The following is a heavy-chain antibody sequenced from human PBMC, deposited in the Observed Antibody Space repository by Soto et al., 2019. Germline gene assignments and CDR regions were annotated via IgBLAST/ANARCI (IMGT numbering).Heavy chain of an antibody. J-gene: IGHJ4*02. CDR2: ISGSGGST. CDR1: GFTFSSYA. V-gene: IGHV3-23*01. D-gene: IGHD3-16*02. Sequence: GGSMRLSCAASGFTFSSYAMSWVRQAPGKELEWVSAISGSGGSTYYADSVKGRFTISRDNSKNTLYLQMNSLRAEDTAVYYCAKPYDYVWGSYRPFDYWGQGTLVTVSS. CDR3: AKPYDYVWGSYRPFDY.